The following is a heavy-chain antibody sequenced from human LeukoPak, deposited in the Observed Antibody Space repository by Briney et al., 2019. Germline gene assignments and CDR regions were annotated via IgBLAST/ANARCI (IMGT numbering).Heavy chain of an antibody. CDR2: INPNSGGT. Sequence: ASVKVSCKASGGTFSSYAISWVRQAPGQGLEWMGRINPNSGGTNYAQKFQGRVTMTRDTSISTAYMELSRLRSDDTAVYYCARGGSGWQFDYWGQGTLVTVSS. CDR3: ARGGSGWQFDY. V-gene: IGHV1-2*06. CDR1: GGTFSSYA. D-gene: IGHD6-19*01. J-gene: IGHJ4*02.